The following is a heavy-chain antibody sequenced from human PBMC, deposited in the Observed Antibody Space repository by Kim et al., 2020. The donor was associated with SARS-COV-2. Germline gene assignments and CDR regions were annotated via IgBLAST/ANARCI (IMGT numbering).Heavy chain of an antibody. V-gene: IGHV3-30*12. J-gene: IGHJ4*02. Sequence: GGSLRLSCAASGFSLTGFGMHWVRQAPGKGLEYVAVLSYDGEDEYYADSVKGRFTISRDISKNTLYLEMNDLRVEDTAVYYCARVQWLANDYWGQGTVVT. CDR3: ARVQWLANDY. D-gene: IGHD6-19*01. CDR2: LSYDGEDE. CDR1: GFSLTGFG.